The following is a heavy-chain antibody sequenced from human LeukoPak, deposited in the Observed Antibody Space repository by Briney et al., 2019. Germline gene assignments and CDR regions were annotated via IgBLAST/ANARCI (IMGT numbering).Heavy chain of an antibody. D-gene: IGHD3-22*01. J-gene: IGHJ4*02. CDR1: GFTFSSYS. V-gene: IGHV3-21*01. CDR2: ISSSSSYI. Sequence: GGSLRLSCAASGFTFSSYSMNWVRQAPGKGLEWVSSISSSSSYIYYVDSVKGRFTISRDNAKNSLYLQMNSLRAEDTAVYYCARGQLYYDSSGFDYWGQGALVTVSS. CDR3: ARGQLYYDSSGFDY.